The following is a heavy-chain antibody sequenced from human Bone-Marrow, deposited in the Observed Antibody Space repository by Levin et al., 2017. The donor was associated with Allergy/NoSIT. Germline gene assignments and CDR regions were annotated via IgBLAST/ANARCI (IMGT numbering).Heavy chain of an antibody. CDR1: GYTFTNHW. V-gene: IGHV5-51*01. D-gene: IGHD3-3*01. J-gene: IGHJ4*02. CDR2: VYPTDSSA. Sequence: GGSLRLSCKASGYTFTNHWIGWVRQAPGKGPEWMGVVYPTDSSATYGPSFQGRVTMSVDKSISTAYLQWSSLQASDTAIYYCARGNYDFWSGNYHSFDYWGQGIVVTVSP. CDR3: ARGNYDFWSGNYHSFDY.